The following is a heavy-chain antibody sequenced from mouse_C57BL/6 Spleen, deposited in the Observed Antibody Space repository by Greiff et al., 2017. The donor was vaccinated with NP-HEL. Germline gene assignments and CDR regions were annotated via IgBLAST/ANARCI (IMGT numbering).Heavy chain of an antibody. CDR1: GFTFSDYY. J-gene: IGHJ4*01. Sequence: DVKLVESEGGLVQPGSSMKLSCTASGFTFSDYYMAWVRQVPEKGLEWVANINYDGSSTYYLDSLKSRFIISRDNAKNILYLQMSSLKSEDTATYYCAREAKGYAMDYWGQGTSVTVSS. V-gene: IGHV5-16*01. CDR3: AREAKGYAMDY. CDR2: INYDGSST.